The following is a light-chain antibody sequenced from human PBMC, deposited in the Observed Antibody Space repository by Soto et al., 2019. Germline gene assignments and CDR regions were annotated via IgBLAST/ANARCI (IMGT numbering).Light chain of an antibody. CDR1: QGIRSW. J-gene: IGKJ5*01. V-gene: IGKV1-12*01. CDR2: AAS. Sequence: DIPMTQSPSSVSASVGDTVTITCRASQGIRSWLAWYQQKPGQAPQPLIYAASSLQSGVPSRFSGSGSGTDFTLTITSLQPEDFATYYCQQANSYPIAFGQGTRLDIK. CDR3: QQANSYPIA.